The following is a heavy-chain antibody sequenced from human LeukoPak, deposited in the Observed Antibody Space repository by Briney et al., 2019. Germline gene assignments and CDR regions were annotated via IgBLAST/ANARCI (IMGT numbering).Heavy chain of an antibody. CDR2: VSNSGDYI. J-gene: IGHJ4*02. D-gene: IGHD3-22*01. CDR3: ARDLREDYYDSSGYKSRADY. Sequence: GGSLRLSCAASGFSFSSYRMNWVRQAPGKGLEWVSSVSNSGDYIHYADSVKGRFTISRDNAKNSLYLQMNSLRAEDTAVYYCARDLREDYYDSSGYKSRADYWGQGTLVTVSS. CDR1: GFSFSSYR. V-gene: IGHV3-21*01.